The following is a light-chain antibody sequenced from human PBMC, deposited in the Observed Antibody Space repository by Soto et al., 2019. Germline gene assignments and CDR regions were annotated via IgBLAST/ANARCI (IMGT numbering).Light chain of an antibody. Sequence: QSVLTQPPSVSAAPRQKVAISCSGSSSNIGNNYVSWYHRVPGSAPKLIIYDNNERPSGIPDRFSGSKSGTSATLDITGLQTGDEGDYYCGTWDSRLRVVVFGGGTQLTVL. V-gene: IGLV1-51*01. CDR1: SSNIGNNY. CDR2: DNN. J-gene: IGLJ7*01. CDR3: GTWDSRLRVVV.